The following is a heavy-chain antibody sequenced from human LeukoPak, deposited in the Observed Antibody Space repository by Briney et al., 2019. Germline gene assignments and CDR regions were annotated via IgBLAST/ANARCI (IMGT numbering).Heavy chain of an antibody. CDR3: ARDRITIFGVVISY. Sequence: ASVKVSSTASGYTFTGYYMHWVRQAPGQGLEWMGWINPNSGGTNYAQKFQGRVTMTRDTSISTAYMELSRLRSDDTAVYYCARDRITIFGVVISYWGQGTLVTVSS. CDR2: INPNSGGT. CDR1: GYTFTGYY. D-gene: IGHD3-3*01. J-gene: IGHJ4*02. V-gene: IGHV1-2*02.